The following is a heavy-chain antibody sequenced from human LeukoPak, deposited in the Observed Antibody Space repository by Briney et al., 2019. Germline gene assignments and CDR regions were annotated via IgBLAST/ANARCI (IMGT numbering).Heavy chain of an antibody. J-gene: IGHJ4*02. Sequence: GGSLRLSCAASGXTFSTYWMSWVRQAPGKGLEWVAVISFDGSNEYHADSVKGRFTISRDNSKNTLYLQMNSLRAEDTAVYYCAKDVLGSGSYSDYWGQGTLVIVSS. CDR1: GXTFSTYW. D-gene: IGHD3-10*01. CDR2: ISFDGSNE. V-gene: IGHV3-30*18. CDR3: AKDVLGSGSYSDY.